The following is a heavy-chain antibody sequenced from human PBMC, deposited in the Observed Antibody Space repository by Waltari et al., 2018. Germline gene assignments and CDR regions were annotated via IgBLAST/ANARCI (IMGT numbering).Heavy chain of an antibody. J-gene: IGHJ4*02. CDR3: ARAGLFSSWYYY. Sequence: QVQLQQWGAGLLKPSETLSLTCAVYGGSFSGYYWTWIRQPPGKGLEWIGEINHRGSTNYPPSLKSRVTISVDTSKNQFSLKLSSVTAADTAVYYCARAGLFSSWYYYWGQGTLVTVSS. D-gene: IGHD6-13*01. CDR1: GGSFSGYY. V-gene: IGHV4-34*01. CDR2: INHRGST.